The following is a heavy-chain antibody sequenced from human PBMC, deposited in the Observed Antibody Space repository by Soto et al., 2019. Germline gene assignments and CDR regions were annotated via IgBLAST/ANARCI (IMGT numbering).Heavy chain of an antibody. CDR2: IYYSGNT. V-gene: IGHV4-59*01. CDR3: ARGIGQQLPPLD. Sequence: QVQLQESGPGLVKPSETLSLTCTVSGVSISSYYWSWIRQPPGKGLEWIGYIYYSGNTNYNPSLKRRVTISIDASKSQFSLELSSVTAADSAVYFCARGIGQQLPPLDWGQGTLVTVSS. CDR1: GVSISSYY. J-gene: IGHJ4*02. D-gene: IGHD6-13*01.